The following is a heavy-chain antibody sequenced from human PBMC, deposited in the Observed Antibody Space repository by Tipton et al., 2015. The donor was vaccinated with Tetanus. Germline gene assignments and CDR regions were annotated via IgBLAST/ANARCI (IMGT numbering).Heavy chain of an antibody. CDR2: INPGNGNV. CDR1: GYTFTHYG. J-gene: IGHJ4*02. Sequence: QLVQSGAEVKKPGASVKVSCKASGYTFTHYGMHWVRQAPGQRLEWMGWINPGNGNVKYSQKFQGRVTITRDASASTAYMELSSLRSEDTAVCFCARLVKQWLVPEDYWGQGTLVIVSS. CDR3: ARLVKQWLVPEDY. V-gene: IGHV1-3*01. D-gene: IGHD6-19*01.